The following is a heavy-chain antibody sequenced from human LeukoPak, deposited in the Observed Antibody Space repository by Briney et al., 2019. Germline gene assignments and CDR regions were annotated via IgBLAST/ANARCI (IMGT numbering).Heavy chain of an antibody. Sequence: PGGSLRLSCVASGFTFSNYEMNWVRQAPGKGLEWVSYISSSGSTIYNADFVKGRFTISRDNAKNSLYLQMNSLRAEDTAVYYCRGYSYGYVYFDYWGQGTLVTVSS. CDR3: RGYSYGYVYFDY. CDR2: ISSSGSTI. J-gene: IGHJ4*02. CDR1: GFTFSNYE. D-gene: IGHD5-18*01. V-gene: IGHV3-48*03.